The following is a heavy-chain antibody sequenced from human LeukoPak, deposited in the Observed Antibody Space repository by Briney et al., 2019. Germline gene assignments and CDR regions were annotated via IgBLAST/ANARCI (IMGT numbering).Heavy chain of an antibody. CDR2: IRGSGGGT. J-gene: IGHJ4*02. Sequence: GGSLRLSCATSGFTFTTYGMNWVRQAPGKGLEWVSAIRGSGGGTYYADSVKGRFTISRDNSKNTLYLQMNSLRDEDTALYYCAKAGIGVVGYFDYWGQGTLVTVSS. CDR1: GFTFTTYG. V-gene: IGHV3-23*01. D-gene: IGHD6-19*01. CDR3: AKAGIGVVGYFDY.